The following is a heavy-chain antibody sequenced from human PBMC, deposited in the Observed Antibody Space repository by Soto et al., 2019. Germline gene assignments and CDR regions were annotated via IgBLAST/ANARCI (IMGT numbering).Heavy chain of an antibody. D-gene: IGHD3-10*01. CDR3: ATSYGSGYRAFDY. Sequence: QVQLVQSGAEVKRPGSSVEVSCKASGDTFSFYSINWVRQAPGLGLEWMGRVNPIPSMSNDAQRFQGRVTMTADKYTSTAYMELSGLRSEDTAMYYCATSYGSGYRAFDYWGQGALVTVSS. J-gene: IGHJ4*02. CDR1: GDTFSFYS. CDR2: VNPIPSMS. V-gene: IGHV1-69*04.